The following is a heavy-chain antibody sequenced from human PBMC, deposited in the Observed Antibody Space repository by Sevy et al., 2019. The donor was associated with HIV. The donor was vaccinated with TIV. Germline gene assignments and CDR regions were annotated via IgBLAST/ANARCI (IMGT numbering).Heavy chain of an antibody. D-gene: IGHD3-3*01. Sequence: GGSLRLSCAASGFTFDDYVMHWVRQAPGKGLEWVSLISWDGGSTYYADSVKGRFTISRDNAKNSLFLQMNSLRAEDTAVYYCARDKTILEGRYGMDVWGQGTTVTVSS. CDR2: ISWDGGST. CDR1: GFTFDDYV. J-gene: IGHJ6*02. V-gene: IGHV3-43D*04. CDR3: ARDKTILEGRYGMDV.